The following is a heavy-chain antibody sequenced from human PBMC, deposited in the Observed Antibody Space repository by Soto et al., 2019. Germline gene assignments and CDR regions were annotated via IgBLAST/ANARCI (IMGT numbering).Heavy chain of an antibody. CDR3: ARGVGYSGYDWLYYFDY. J-gene: IGHJ4*02. D-gene: IGHD5-12*01. V-gene: IGHV4-59*01. Sequence: PSETLSLTCTVSGGSISSYYWSWIRQPPGKGLEWIGYIYYSGSTNYNPSLRSRVTISVDTSKNQFSLKLSSVTAAVTAVYYCARGVGYSGYDWLYYFDYWGQGTLVTVS. CDR2: IYYSGST. CDR1: GGSISSYY.